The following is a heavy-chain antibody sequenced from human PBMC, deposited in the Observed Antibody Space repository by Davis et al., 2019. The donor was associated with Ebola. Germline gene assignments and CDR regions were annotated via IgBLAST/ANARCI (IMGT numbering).Heavy chain of an antibody. CDR1: GYTFTSYD. CDR2: MNPNSGNT. CDR3: ARDRQVVEGATRGGWFDP. V-gene: IGHV1-8*01. D-gene: IGHD1-26*01. J-gene: IGHJ5*02. Sequence: AASVKVSCKASGYTFTSYDINWVRQATGQGLEWMGWMNPNSGNTGYAQKFQGRVTMTRDTSIGTAYMELSSLRSEDTAVYYCARDRQVVEGATRGGWFDPWGQGTLVTVSS.